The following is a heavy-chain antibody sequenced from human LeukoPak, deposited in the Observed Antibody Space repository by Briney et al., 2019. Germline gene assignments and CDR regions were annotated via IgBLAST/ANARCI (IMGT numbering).Heavy chain of an antibody. Sequence: SETLSLTCTVSGGSISSYYWSWIRQPPGKGLVWIGYIYYSGSTNYNPSLESRVTISVDTSKNQFSLKLSSVTAADTAVYYCARLHSQQWLVPNYMDVWGKGTTVTVSS. J-gene: IGHJ6*03. CDR3: ARLHSQQWLVPNYMDV. CDR2: IYYSGST. CDR1: GGSISSYY. V-gene: IGHV4-59*08. D-gene: IGHD6-19*01.